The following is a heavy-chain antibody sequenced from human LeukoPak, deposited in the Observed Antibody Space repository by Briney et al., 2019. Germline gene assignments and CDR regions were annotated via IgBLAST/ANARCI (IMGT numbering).Heavy chain of an antibody. Sequence: GESLKISCKASGYTFTNYWIGWVRQMPGKGLEWMGIIQPRDSDGRYSPSFRGRVTFSADKSNNTADLQWNSLKASDTAIYYCARGLQTTVVTPFAYWGQGTLVTVSS. D-gene: IGHD4-23*01. CDR1: GYTFTNYW. V-gene: IGHV5-51*01. CDR3: ARGLQTTVVTPFAY. CDR2: IQPRDSDG. J-gene: IGHJ4*02.